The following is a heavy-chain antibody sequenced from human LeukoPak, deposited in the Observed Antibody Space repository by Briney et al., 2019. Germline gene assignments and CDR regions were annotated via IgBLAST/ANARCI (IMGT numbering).Heavy chain of an antibody. CDR1: GFTFSSYS. D-gene: IGHD2-2*01. V-gene: IGHV3-48*04. Sequence: GGSLRLSCAASGFTFSSYSMNWVRQAPGKGLEWVSYISSSSSTIYYADSVKGRFTISRDNAKTSLYLQMNSRRAEDTSVYYCARAYCSSTSCHADYWGQGTLVTVSS. CDR2: ISSSSSTI. J-gene: IGHJ4*02. CDR3: ARAYCSSTSCHADY.